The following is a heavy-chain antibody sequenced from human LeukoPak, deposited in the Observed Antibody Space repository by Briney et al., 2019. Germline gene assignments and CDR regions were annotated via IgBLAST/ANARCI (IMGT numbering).Heavy chain of an antibody. CDR3: AREDHSNYNY. CDR1: GFTFSSYA. J-gene: IGHJ4*02. V-gene: IGHV3-30-3*01. D-gene: IGHD4-11*01. CDR2: ISYDGSNK. Sequence: GGSLRLSCAASGFTFSSYAMHWVRQAPGKGLEWVAVISYDGSNKYYADSVKGRFTISRDNAKNSLYLQMNSLRAEDTAVYYCAREDHSNYNYWGQGTLVTVSS.